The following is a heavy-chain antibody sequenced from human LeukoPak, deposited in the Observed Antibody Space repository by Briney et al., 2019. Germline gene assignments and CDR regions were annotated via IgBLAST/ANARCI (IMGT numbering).Heavy chain of an antibody. D-gene: IGHD2-2*01. J-gene: IGHJ5*02. CDR3: ARVRGSTSCYPGCWFHP. CDR2: IYTSGST. V-gene: IGHV4-4*07. CDR1: GGSISSYY. Sequence: SETLSLTCTVSGGSISSYYWSWIRQPAGKGLEWIGRIYTSGSTNYNPSLKSRVTMSVDTSKNQFSLKLSSVTAADTAVYYCARVRGSTSCYPGCWFHPWGQGTLVTVSS.